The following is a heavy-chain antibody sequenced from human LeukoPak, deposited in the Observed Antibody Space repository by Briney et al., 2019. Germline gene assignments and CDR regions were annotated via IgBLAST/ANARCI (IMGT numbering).Heavy chain of an antibody. CDR3: ARGSPNFDIVVVPAARRRNWFDP. Sequence: PSQTLSLTCAVYGGSFSGYYWSWIRQPPGKGLEWIGEINRSGSTNYNPSLKSRVTISVDTSKNQFSLKLSSVTAADTAVYYCARGSPNFDIVVVPAARRRNWFDPWGQGTLVTVSS. CDR1: GGSFSGYY. V-gene: IGHV4-34*01. J-gene: IGHJ5*02. D-gene: IGHD2-2*01. CDR2: INRSGST.